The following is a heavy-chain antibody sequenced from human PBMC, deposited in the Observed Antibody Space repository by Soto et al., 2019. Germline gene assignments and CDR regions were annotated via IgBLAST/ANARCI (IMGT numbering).Heavy chain of an antibody. CDR2: INAGNGNT. D-gene: IGHD2-2*03. CDR3: ARKFGYYYFDY. Sequence: ASVKVSCKASGYTFTSYAMHWVRQAPGQRLEWMGWINAGNGNTKYSQKFQGRVTITRDTSTSTAYMELSSLRSADTAVYYCARKFGYYYFDYWGQGALVTVSS. V-gene: IGHV1-3*01. J-gene: IGHJ4*02. CDR1: GYTFTSYA.